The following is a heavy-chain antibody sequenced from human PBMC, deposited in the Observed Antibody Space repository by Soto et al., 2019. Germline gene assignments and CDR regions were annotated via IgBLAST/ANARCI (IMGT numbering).Heavy chain of an antibody. CDR1: GGSITSYY. CDR3: AATPRY. V-gene: IGHV4-59*01. CDR2: IYSRGST. Sequence: QVQLQESGPGLVKPSETLSLTCTVSGGSITSYYWNWIRQPPGKGLEWIGYIYSRGSTNYNPSLKGRVTMSLDTSKNQVSLNVTSVTAADTAVYYCAATPRYWGQGRLVTVSS. J-gene: IGHJ4*02. D-gene: IGHD2-15*01.